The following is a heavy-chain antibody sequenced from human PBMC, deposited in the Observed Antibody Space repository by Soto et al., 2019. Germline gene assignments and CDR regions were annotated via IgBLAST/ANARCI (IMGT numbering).Heavy chain of an antibody. CDR1: GFSLSTSGVA. CDR2: IYWDDVK. D-gene: IGHD4-17*01. CDR3: ARKGSGDYALDY. Sequence: QITLKESGPTLVKPTQTLTLTCTLSGFSLSTSGVAVGWIRQSPGKALEWLAVIYWDDVKHYSPSLERRLTITKDTSESEVVLTMTNMDPVDTATYYCARKGSGDYALDYWGQGILVTVSS. J-gene: IGHJ4*02. V-gene: IGHV2-5*02.